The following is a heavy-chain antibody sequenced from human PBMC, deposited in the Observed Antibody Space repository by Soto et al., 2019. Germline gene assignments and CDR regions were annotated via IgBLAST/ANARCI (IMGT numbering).Heavy chain of an antibody. CDR3: VKDPYDYWSAYYIGD. Sequence: EVQLVESGGGLVQPGESLRLSCSASGFTFSGYDMHWVRQAPGRGLEYISSMSGNGGSIYYADSVKGRFTISRDNSKNTLYLQMTSLTPEDTAVYYCVKDPYDYWSAYYIGDWGLGTLVPVSS. D-gene: IGHD3-3*01. CDR1: GFTFSGYD. CDR2: MSGNGGSI. J-gene: IGHJ4*02. V-gene: IGHV3-64D*06.